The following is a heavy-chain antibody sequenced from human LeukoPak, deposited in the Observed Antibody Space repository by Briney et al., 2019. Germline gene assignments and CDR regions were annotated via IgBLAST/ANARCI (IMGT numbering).Heavy chain of an antibody. CDR2: IYWNDDK. J-gene: IGHJ4*02. CDR3: SYVDTSGYAPLRH. V-gene: IGHV2-5*01. CDR1: GGSISSGGYS. Sequence: QTLSLTCAVSGGSISSGGYSWSWIRQPPGKGLEWLALIYWNDDKRYSPSLKSRLTISKDTSKNQVVLTMTNMDPVDTATYYCSYVDTSGYAPLRHWGQGTLVTVSS. D-gene: IGHD3-22*01.